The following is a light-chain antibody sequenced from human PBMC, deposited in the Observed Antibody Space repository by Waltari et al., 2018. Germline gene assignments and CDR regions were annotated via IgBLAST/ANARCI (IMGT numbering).Light chain of an antibody. Sequence: DIQMTQSPSSLSASVGDRVTITCQASQDISNYLNWYQQKPGKAPKLLIFDASNLETGVPSRFSGSGSGTDFTFTISSLQTEDIATYYCQKYDNLPPVFGGGTKVEIK. CDR1: QDISNY. CDR2: DAS. CDR3: QKYDNLPPV. J-gene: IGKJ4*01. V-gene: IGKV1-33*01.